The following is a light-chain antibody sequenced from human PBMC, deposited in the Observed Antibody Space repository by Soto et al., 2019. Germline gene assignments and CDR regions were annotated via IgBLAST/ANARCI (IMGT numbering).Light chain of an antibody. CDR1: QSVSSNY. J-gene: IGKJ4*01. V-gene: IGKV3-20*01. Sequence: EMVLTQSPGPLSLSPGERATLSCRARQSVSSNYLAWYQQKPGQAPRLLIYGASTRATGIPDRISGSGSGTDFTLTISRLEPEDFAVYYCQQYGRSPPLIFGGGTKVEIK. CDR2: GAS. CDR3: QQYGRSPPLI.